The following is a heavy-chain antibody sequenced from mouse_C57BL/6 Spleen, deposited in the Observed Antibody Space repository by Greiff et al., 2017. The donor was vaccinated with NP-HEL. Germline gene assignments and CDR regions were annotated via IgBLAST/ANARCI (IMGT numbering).Heavy chain of an antibody. D-gene: IGHD1-1*01. CDR1: GYTFTSYW. CDR2: IHPSDSDT. CDR3: ATSHYDGSRGSSYWDFDV. V-gene: IGHV1-74*01. Sequence: VQLQQSGAELVKPGASVKVSCKASGYTFTSYWMHWVKQRPGQGLEWIGRIHPSDSDTNYNQKFKGKATLTVDKSSSTAYMQLSSLTSEDSAVYYGATSHYDGSRGSSYWDFDVWGTGTTVTVSS. J-gene: IGHJ1*03.